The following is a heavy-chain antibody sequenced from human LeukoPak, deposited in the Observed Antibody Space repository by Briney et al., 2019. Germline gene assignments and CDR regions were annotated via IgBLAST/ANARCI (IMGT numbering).Heavy chain of an antibody. CDR3: ARLSGIAAAGNHFGY. V-gene: IGHV1-18*01. D-gene: IGHD6-13*01. CDR1: GYTFTSYG. J-gene: IGHJ4*02. Sequence: ASVRVSCKASGYTFTSYGISWVRQAPGQGLEWMGWISTYNGNTKYTQKLQGRVTMTTDTSTSTAYMELRSLRSDDTAVYYCARLSGIAAAGNHFGYWGQGTLVTVSS. CDR2: ISTYNGNT.